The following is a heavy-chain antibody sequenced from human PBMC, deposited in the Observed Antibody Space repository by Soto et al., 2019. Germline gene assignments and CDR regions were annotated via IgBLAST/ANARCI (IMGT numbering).Heavy chain of an antibody. V-gene: IGHV3-48*03. D-gene: IGHD2-15*01. CDR3: ERTIGVDWLDP. J-gene: IGHJ5*02. Sequence: PGGSLRLSCAASGFTFSSYEMNWVRQAPGKGLEWVSYISSSGSTIYYADSVKGRFTISRDNAKNSLYLQMNSLRAEDTAVYYCERTIGVDWLDPWGQGTLVTVST. CDR2: ISSSGSTI. CDR1: GFTFSSYE.